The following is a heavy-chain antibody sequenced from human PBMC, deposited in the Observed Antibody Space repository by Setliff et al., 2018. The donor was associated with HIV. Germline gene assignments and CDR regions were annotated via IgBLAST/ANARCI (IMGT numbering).Heavy chain of an antibody. CDR3: ARDLPYNYGHAGLDY. V-gene: IGHV4-39*02. CDR1: GGSIRSSSYY. J-gene: IGHJ4*02. CDR2: IYYRGNT. Sequence: SETLSLTCHVSGGSIRSSSYYWGWIRQPPGKGLEWIGSIYYRGNTYYNPSLKSRVTISVDTSKNQFSLKLTSVTAADTAMYYCARDLPYNYGHAGLDYWGRGTLVTVSS. D-gene: IGHD5-18*01.